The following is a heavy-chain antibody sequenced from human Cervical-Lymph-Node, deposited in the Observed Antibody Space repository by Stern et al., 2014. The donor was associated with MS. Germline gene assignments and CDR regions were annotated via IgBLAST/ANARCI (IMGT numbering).Heavy chain of an antibody. J-gene: IGHJ4*02. D-gene: IGHD1-1*01. CDR1: GFTLSSYW. Sequence: LQLEESGGGLVQPGEALRLPCAASGFTLSSYWMHWVRPPPGKGRAWCSRMSNGVSTTNCAGTVKGRFAISRDNANSVAFLQLDGLRADDTGVYFCAGDGEGDGNYNLDQWGQGTLVTVSS. CDR3: AGDGEGDGNYNLDQ. V-gene: IGHV3-74*01. CDR2: MSNGVSTT.